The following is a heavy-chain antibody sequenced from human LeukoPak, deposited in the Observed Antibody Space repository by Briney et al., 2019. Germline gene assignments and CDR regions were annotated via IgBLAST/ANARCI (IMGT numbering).Heavy chain of an antibody. D-gene: IGHD3-22*01. J-gene: IGHJ4*02. Sequence: GGSLRLSCAASGFTFSSYSMNWVRQAPGKGLEWVSYISSSSSTIYYADSVKGRFTISRDNAKNSLYLQMNSLRAEDTAVYYCAKYYYDSSGYYYLFDYWGQGTLVTVSS. CDR2: ISSSSSTI. CDR1: GFTFSSYS. CDR3: AKYYYDSSGYYYLFDY. V-gene: IGHV3-48*01.